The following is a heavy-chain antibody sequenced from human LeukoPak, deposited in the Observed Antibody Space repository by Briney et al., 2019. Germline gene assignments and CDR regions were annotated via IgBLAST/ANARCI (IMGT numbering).Heavy chain of an antibody. CDR2: INHSGST. J-gene: IGHJ4*02. D-gene: IGHD2-2*01. Sequence: SETLSLTCAVYGGSFSGYYWSWIRQPPGKGLEWIGEINHSGSTIYNPSLKSRVTISVDTSKNQFSLKLSSVTAADTAVYYCARHPPCSSTSCFHWGQGTLVTVSS. CDR1: GGSFSGYY. V-gene: IGHV4-34*01. CDR3: ARHPPCSSTSCFH.